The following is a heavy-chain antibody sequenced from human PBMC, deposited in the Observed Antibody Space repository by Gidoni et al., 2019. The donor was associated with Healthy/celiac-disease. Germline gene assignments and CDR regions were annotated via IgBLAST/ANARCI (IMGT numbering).Heavy chain of an antibody. J-gene: IGHJ6*02. Sequence: QVQLVESGGGVVQPGRSLRLSCAASGFTFSSYGMHWVRQAPGKGLEWVAVISYDGSNKYYADSVKGRFTISRDNSKNTLYLQMNSLRAEDTAVYYCAKEMITGTFYYYYGMDVWGQGTTVTVSS. CDR3: AKEMITGTFYYYYGMDV. CDR2: ISYDGSNK. CDR1: GFTFSSYG. D-gene: IGHD1-20*01. V-gene: IGHV3-30*18.